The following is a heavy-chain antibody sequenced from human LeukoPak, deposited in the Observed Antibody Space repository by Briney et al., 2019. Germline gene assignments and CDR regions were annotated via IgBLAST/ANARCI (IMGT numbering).Heavy chain of an antibody. J-gene: IGHJ4*02. CDR2: IYPGDSDT. Sequence: GESLKISCKGSGYSFTSYWIGWVRQMPGKGLEWMGIIYPGDSDTRYSPSFQGQVTISADKSISTAYLQWSSLKASDTAMYYCARTTILFDGELEPIAVYYFDYWGQGTLVTVSS. CDR1: GYSFTSYW. CDR3: ARTTILFDGELEPIAVYYFDY. D-gene: IGHD2-15*01. V-gene: IGHV5-51*01.